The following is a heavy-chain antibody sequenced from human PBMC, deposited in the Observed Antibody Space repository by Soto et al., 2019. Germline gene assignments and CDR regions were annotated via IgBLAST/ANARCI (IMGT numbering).Heavy chain of an antibody. CDR1: SGSISSSNW. V-gene: IGHV4-4*02. J-gene: IGHJ4*02. Sequence: QVQLQESGPGLVKPSGTLSLTCAVSSGSISSSNWWSWVRQPPGKGLEWIGEIYRSGSTNYNPSLESRVTISVDKSKNQFSLNLSSVTAADTAVYYCAREAARKFDYWGQGILVTVSS. CDR2: IYRSGST. CDR3: AREAARKFDY.